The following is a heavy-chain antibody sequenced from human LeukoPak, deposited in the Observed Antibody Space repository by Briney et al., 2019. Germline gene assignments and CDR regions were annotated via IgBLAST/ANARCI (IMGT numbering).Heavy chain of an antibody. CDR3: ARARRWNAAVEGWWFDP. J-gene: IGHJ5*02. CDR1: GFTFSSHW. CDR2: IYYSGST. D-gene: IGHD1-1*01. Sequence: GSLRLSCAASGFTFSSHWMSWVRQPPGKGLEWIGSIYYSGSTYYNPSLKSRVTISVDTSKNQFSLKLSSVTAADTAVYYCARARRWNAAVEGWWFDPWGQGTLVTVSS. V-gene: IGHV4-59*11.